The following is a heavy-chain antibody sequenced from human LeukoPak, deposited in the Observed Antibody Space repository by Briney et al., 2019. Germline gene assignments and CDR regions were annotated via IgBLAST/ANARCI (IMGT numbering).Heavy chain of an antibody. CDR3: AKDLPNWATGC. J-gene: IGHJ4*02. CDR1: GFSFSNYG. V-gene: IGHV3-30*02. D-gene: IGHD3-9*01. CDR2: IRFDGSDK. Sequence: PGGSLRLSCAASGFSFSNYGMHWVRQAPGKGLEWVAFIRFDGSDKYYADSVKGRFNISRDNSKNTLYLQMNSLSDEDTAVYYCAKDLPNWATGCWGQGTLVAVSS.